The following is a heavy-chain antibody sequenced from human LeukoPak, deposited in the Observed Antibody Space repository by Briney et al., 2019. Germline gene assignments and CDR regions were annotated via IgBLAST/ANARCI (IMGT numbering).Heavy chain of an antibody. CDR2: IYHSGGT. Sequence: SETLSLTCTVSGGSVSSGNYYWSWLRQPPGKGLEWIGSIYHSGGTYYNPSLKSRVTISVDTSKNQFSLKLSSVTAADTTVYYCARLFKARGGKGGFDYWGQGTLVTVSS. D-gene: IGHD3-10*01. V-gene: IGHV4-39*07. CDR3: ARLFKARGGKGGFDY. CDR1: GGSVSSGNYY. J-gene: IGHJ4*02.